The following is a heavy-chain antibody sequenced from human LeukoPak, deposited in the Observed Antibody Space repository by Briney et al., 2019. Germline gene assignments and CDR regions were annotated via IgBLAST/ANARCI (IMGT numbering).Heavy chain of an antibody. CDR3: ARGHVLRYSDWLPDFDY. D-gene: IGHD3-9*01. CDR2: IFWSGST. CDR1: GGSISSFY. J-gene: IGHJ4*02. Sequence: SETLSLTCTVSGGSISSFYWSWIRQPAGKGLEWIGYIFWSGSTNYNPSLKSRVTISIDTSKNQFSLKLSSVTAVDTAVYYCARGHVLRYSDWLPDFDYWGQGTLVTVSS. V-gene: IGHV4-59*01.